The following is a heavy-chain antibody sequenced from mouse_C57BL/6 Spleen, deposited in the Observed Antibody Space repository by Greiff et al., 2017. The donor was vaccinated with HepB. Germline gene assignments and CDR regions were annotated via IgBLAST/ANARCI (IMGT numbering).Heavy chain of an antibody. D-gene: IGHD2-1*01. J-gene: IGHJ1*03. CDR1: GFTFSDYY. CDR2: INYDGSST. Sequence: EVKLMESEGGLVQPGSSMKLSCTASGFTFSDYYMAWVRQVPEKGLEWVANINYDGSSTYYLDSLKSRFIISRDNAKNILYLQMSSLKSEDTATYYCARAYGKGYFDVWGTGTTVTVSS. V-gene: IGHV5-16*01. CDR3: ARAYGKGYFDV.